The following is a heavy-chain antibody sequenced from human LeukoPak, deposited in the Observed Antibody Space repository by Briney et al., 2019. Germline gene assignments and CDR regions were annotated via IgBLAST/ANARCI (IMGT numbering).Heavy chain of an antibody. D-gene: IGHD3-22*01. J-gene: IGHJ4*02. CDR1: GFTFSSYT. Sequence: PGRSLRLSCAASGFTFSSYTMHWVRQAPGKGLEWVAVITCDGSNEYYADSVKGRFTISRDSSKNTLYLQMNSLGDEDTAVYYCARDIHRNYDSSGYFPYWGQGTLVTVSS. V-gene: IGHV3-30*04. CDR2: ITCDGSNE. CDR3: ARDIHRNYDSSGYFPY.